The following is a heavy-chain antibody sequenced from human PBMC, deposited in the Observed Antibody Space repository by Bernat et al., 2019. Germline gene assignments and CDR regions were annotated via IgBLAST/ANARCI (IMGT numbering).Heavy chain of an antibody. J-gene: IGHJ4*02. CDR2: ISSRGSTL. Sequence: EVQLVESGGGLVQPGGSLRLSCAASGFTFSSYEMNWVRQAPGKGLEWVSYISSRGSTLYYTDSVKGRFTISRDNAKNSLYLQMNSLRAEDTAVYYCARDWGYYDFWSGYPRYYFDYWGQGTLVTVSS. V-gene: IGHV3-48*03. CDR1: GFTFSSYE. D-gene: IGHD3-3*01. CDR3: ARDWGYYDFWSGYPRYYFDY.